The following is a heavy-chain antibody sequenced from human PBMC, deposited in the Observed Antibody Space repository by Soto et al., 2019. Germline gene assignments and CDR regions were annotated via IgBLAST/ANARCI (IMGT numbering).Heavy chain of an antibody. CDR1: GLTFSSYA. Sequence: EVQLLESGGGLVQPGGSLRLSCAASGLTFSSYAMSWVRQAPGKGLEWVSGISGSGDSTYYADSVNGRFTISRDNSKNTLFLQMNSLGAEDTAVYYWAKTVRGTKYWGQGTLFTVSS. V-gene: IGHV3-23*01. CDR2: ISGSGDST. J-gene: IGHJ4*02. D-gene: IGHD6-19*01. CDR3: AKTVRGTKY.